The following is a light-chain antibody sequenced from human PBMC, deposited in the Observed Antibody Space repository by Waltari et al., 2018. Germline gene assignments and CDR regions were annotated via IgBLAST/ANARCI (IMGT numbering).Light chain of an antibody. J-gene: IGLJ3*02. Sequence: QSALTQPASVSGSPGQSITISCTGTSSDVGDYNLVSWYQQHAAQVPKLIIYEVNKRPSGFSTRFSGSRSGNTASLTISGLQAEDEATYFCCSYAGTTSWLFGGGTKVTVL. V-gene: IGLV2-23*02. CDR3: CSYAGTTSWL. CDR1: SSDVGDYNL. CDR2: EVN.